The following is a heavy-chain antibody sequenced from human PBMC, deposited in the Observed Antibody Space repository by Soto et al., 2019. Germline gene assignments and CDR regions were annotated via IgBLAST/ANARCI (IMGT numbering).Heavy chain of an antibody. V-gene: IGHV4-34*01. Sequence: SETLSLTCAVYGGSFSGYYWSWIRQPPGKGLEWIGEINHSGSTNYNPSLKSRVTISVDTSKNQFSLKLSSVTAADTAVYYCARGWNGVDTAMVRYFDYWGQGTLVTVSS. CDR3: ARGWNGVDTAMVRYFDY. CDR1: GGSFSGYY. D-gene: IGHD5-18*01. CDR2: INHSGST. J-gene: IGHJ4*02.